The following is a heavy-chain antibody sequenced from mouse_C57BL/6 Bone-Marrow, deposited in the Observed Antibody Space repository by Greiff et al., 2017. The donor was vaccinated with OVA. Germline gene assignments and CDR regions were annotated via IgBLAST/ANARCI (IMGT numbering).Heavy chain of an antibody. CDR1: GFNIKNTY. Sequence: VQLQQSVAELVRPGASVKLSCTASGFNIKNTYMHWVKQRPEQGLEWIGRIDPANGKTKYAPKFQGKATITTDTSSNTAYLQLSSLTSEDSAVYFGARYVIYYDYDGYFDVWGTGTTVTVSS. V-gene: IGHV14-3*01. D-gene: IGHD2-4*01. CDR2: IDPANGKT. J-gene: IGHJ1*03. CDR3: ARYVIYYDYDGYFDV.